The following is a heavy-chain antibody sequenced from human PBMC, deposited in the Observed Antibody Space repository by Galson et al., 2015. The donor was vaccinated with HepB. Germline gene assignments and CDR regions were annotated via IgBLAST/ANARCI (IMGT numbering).Heavy chain of an antibody. D-gene: IGHD1-1*01. CDR1: GFTFSSNS. V-gene: IGHV3-48*02. J-gene: IGHJ4*02. Sequence: SLRLSCAASGFTFSSNSMNWVRQAPGTGLEWIAYISSSGNNIYYADSVKGRFSISRDNANNALYLQMDSLGDDDTAVYYCARDASPTTDAWYYFDDWGQGTLVTVSS. CDR2: ISSSGNNI. CDR3: ARDASPTTDAWYYFDD.